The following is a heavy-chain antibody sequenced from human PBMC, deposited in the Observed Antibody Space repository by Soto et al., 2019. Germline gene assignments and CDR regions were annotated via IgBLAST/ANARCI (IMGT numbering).Heavy chain of an antibody. D-gene: IGHD2-15*01. J-gene: IGHJ6*02. Sequence: PGGSLRLSCAASGFTFSNYGMHWVRQAPGKGLEWVAVIWYDGSNKYYADSVKGRFTISRDNSKNTLYLQMNSLRAEDTAVYYCASEYCSGGSCYYYGTDVWGQGTTVTVSS. CDR3: ASEYCSGGSCYYYGTDV. V-gene: IGHV3-33*01. CDR1: GFTFSNYG. CDR2: IWYDGSNK.